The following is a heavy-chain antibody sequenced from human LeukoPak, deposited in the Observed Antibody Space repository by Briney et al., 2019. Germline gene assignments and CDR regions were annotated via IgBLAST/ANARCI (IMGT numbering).Heavy chain of an antibody. D-gene: IGHD2-2*01. CDR3: ASSLRYIVVVPAAMSFDY. Sequence: PSETLSLTCTVSGGSISSSSYYWGWIRQPPGKGLEWIGSIYYSWSTYYNPSLKSRVTISVDTFKNQFSLKLSSVTAADTAVYYCASSLRYIVVVPAAMSFDYWGQGTLVTVSS. J-gene: IGHJ4*02. V-gene: IGHV4-39*01. CDR2: IYYSWST. CDR1: GGSISSSSYY.